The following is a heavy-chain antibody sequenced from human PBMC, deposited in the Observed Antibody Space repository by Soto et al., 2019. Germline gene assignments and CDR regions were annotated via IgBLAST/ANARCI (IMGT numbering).Heavy chain of an antibody. J-gene: IGHJ4*02. CDR2: INHSGST. V-gene: IGHV4-34*01. CDR1: GGSFSGYY. CDR3: ARGTWEVRFDY. Sequence: QVQLQQWGAGLLQPSETLSLTCAVYGGSFSGYYWSWIRQPPGKGLEWIGEINHSGSTNYNPSLKRRVSISVDTSKNQFSLKLSSVTAAGTAVYYCARGTWEVRFDYWGQGTLVTVSS. D-gene: IGHD1-26*01.